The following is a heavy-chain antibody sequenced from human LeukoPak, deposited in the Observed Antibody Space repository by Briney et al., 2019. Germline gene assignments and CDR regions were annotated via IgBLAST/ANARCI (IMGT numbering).Heavy chain of an antibody. CDR3: AKDHAATHYYFDY. J-gene: IGHJ4*02. CDR2: ISGSGGST. D-gene: IGHD6-13*01. CDR1: GFTFSSYD. Sequence: GGSLRLSCAASGFTFSSYDMSCVRQAPGKGLEWVSAISGSGGSTYYADSVKGRFTISRDNSKNTLYLQMNSLRAEDTAVYYCAKDHAATHYYFDYWGQGTLVTVSS. V-gene: IGHV3-23*01.